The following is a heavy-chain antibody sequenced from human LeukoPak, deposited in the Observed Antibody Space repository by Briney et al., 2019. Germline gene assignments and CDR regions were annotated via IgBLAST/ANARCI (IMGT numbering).Heavy chain of an antibody. CDR3: ARGDYDSSGYQGH. V-gene: IGHV4-39*07. D-gene: IGHD3-22*01. CDR2: VAYTGST. CDR1: GGSITSVGYY. J-gene: IGHJ4*02. Sequence: PSETLSLTCFVSGGSITSVGYYWGWIRHPPGKGREWIGTVAYTGSTNCNPSLESRVTISVDTSTNQFSLRLSSVTAADTAVYYCARGDYDSSGYQGHWGQGTLVTVSS.